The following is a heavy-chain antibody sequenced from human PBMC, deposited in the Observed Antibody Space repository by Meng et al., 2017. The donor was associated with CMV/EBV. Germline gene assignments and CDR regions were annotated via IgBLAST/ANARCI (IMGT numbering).Heavy chain of an antibody. V-gene: IGHV3-23*01. CDR3: AKELPRIFPNYYYGMDV. J-gene: IGHJ6*02. Sequence: GGSLRLSCAASGFTFSSYAMSWVRQAPGKGLEWVSAISGSGGSTYYADSVKGRFTISRDNSKNTLYLQMNSLRAEDTAVYYCAKELPRIFPNYYYGMDVWGQGTTVTVSS. CDR1: GFTFSSYA. CDR2: ISGSGGST.